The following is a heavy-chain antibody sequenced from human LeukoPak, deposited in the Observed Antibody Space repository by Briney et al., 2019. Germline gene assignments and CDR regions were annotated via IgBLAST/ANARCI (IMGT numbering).Heavy chain of an antibody. CDR2: IHYSGRT. CDR3: ARNMTPYYYYYGMDV. D-gene: IGHD2-15*01. Sequence: SETLSLTCNVSGGSIGTYCWTWIRQPPGKGLEWIGYIHYSGRTDYNPSLKSRVSISVDTSKNQFSLTLTSVTAADTAVYYCARNMTPYYYYYGMDVWGQGTTVTVSS. V-gene: IGHV4-59*01. CDR1: GGSIGTYC. J-gene: IGHJ6*02.